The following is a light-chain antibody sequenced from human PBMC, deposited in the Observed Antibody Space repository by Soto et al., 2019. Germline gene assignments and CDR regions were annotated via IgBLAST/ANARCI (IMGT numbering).Light chain of an antibody. V-gene: IGLV1-44*01. CDR3: ASWDDNLNGGV. Sequence: QSVLTQPPSASGTPGQRVTISCSGTSSNIGTYTVNWYQQLPGTAPKLLIYTDYQRPSGVPDRFSGSKSGTSASLAIYGLHSEDEADYYCASWDDNLNGGVFGGGTKVTVL. CDR1: SSNIGTYT. CDR2: TDY. J-gene: IGLJ3*02.